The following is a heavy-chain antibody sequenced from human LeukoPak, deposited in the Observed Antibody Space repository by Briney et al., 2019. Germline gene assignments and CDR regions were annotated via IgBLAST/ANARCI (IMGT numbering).Heavy chain of an antibody. Sequence: GGSLRLSCAASGFTFSSYWMSWVRQPPGKGLEWVANIKQDGNEKYYLDSVKGRFTVSRDNAKNSLYLQMDSLRAEDTAVYYCATDGSPFDNWGQGTLVTVSS. CDR1: GFTFSSYW. CDR2: IKQDGNEK. J-gene: IGHJ4*02. V-gene: IGHV3-7*01. CDR3: ATDGSPFDN.